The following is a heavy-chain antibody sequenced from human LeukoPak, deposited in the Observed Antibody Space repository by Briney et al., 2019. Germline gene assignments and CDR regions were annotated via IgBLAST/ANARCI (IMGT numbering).Heavy chain of an antibody. J-gene: IGHJ4*02. V-gene: IGHV3-33*01. Sequence: GGSRRLSCAASGFTFSSYGMHGVRQAPGKGLEWVAVIWYDGSNKYYADSVKGRFTISTDKSKNTLSLQMNSLRADDTAVYYCARGLYDSGTYYPFYFDSWGQGTLVSVSS. CDR1: GFTFSSYG. D-gene: IGHD3-10*01. CDR3: ARGLYDSGTYYPFYFDS. CDR2: IWYDGSNK.